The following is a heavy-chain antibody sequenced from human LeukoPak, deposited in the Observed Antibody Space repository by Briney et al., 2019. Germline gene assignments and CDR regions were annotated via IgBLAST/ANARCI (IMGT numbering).Heavy chain of an antibody. CDR2: IKQDGSEK. CDR3: ARGGGYAWDY. D-gene: IGHD5-12*01. CDR1: GFTFNYYW. J-gene: IGHJ4*02. V-gene: IGHV3-7*01. Sequence: GGSLRLSCAASGFTFNYYWMSWVRQAPGKGLEWVANIKQDGSEKYYVDSVKGRFTISRDNARNSLYLQMNSLRADDTAVYYCARGGGYAWDYWGQGTLVTVSS.